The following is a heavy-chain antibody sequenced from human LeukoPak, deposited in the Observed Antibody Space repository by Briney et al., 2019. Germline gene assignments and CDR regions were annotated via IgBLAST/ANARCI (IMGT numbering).Heavy chain of an antibody. CDR2: IYYSGST. V-gene: IGHV4-39*02. J-gene: IGHJ3*02. CDR1: GGSISSSSYY. D-gene: IGHD4-17*01. Sequence: PSETLSLTCTVSGGSISSSSYYWGWIRQPPGKGLEWIGSIYYSGSTYYNPSLKSRVAISVDTSKNQFSLKLSSVTAADTAVYYCAKDLGRARAVTKSLTDAFDIWGQGTMVTVSS. CDR3: AKDLGRARAVTKSLTDAFDI.